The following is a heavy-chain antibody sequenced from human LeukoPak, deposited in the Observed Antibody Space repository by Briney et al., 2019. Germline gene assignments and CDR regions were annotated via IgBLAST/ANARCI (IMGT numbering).Heavy chain of an antibody. D-gene: IGHD3-10*01. CDR1: GFTFNRYW. Sequence: GGSLRLSCAASGFTFNRYWMHWVRQAPGKGLVWVSRINSDGSRTNYVDSAKGRFTISRDNAKNTLFLQMNSLRAEDTAVYYCARGNFYSGSGSSPLDYWGQGTLVTVSS. V-gene: IGHV3-74*01. CDR3: ARGNFYSGSGSSPLDY. J-gene: IGHJ4*02. CDR2: INSDGSRT.